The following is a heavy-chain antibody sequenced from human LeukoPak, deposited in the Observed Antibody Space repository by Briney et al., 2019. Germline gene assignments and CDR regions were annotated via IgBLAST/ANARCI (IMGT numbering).Heavy chain of an antibody. CDR3: ARDEGPGHFDY. Sequence: PGGSLRLSCAASGFPFSSYAMHWVRQAPGQGLEYVSAISSNGGSTYYANSVKGRFTISRDNSKNTLYLQMGSLRAEDMAVYYCARDEGPGHFDYWGQGTLVTVSS. V-gene: IGHV3-64*01. CDR1: GFPFSSYA. J-gene: IGHJ4*02. CDR2: ISSNGGST.